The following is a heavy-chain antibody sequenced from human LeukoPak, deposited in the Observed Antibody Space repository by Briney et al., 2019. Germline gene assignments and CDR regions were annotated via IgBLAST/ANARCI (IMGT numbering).Heavy chain of an antibody. D-gene: IGHD5-18*01. CDR3: ARSSGYTYGSDY. CDR1: GVSISSYY. Sequence: SETLSLTCSVSGVSISSYYWSWIRQPPGRGLEWVGYIYFSGSINYNPSLKSRVTISADTSKNQLSLKLSSVTAADTAVCHCARSSGYTYGSDYWGQGTLVTVSS. V-gene: IGHV4-59*08. J-gene: IGHJ4*02. CDR2: IYFSGSI.